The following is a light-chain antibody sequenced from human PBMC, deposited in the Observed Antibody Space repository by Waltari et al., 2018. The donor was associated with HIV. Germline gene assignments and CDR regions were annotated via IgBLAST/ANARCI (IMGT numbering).Light chain of an antibody. Sequence: QSALTQPPSASGSPGQSVTISCTGTSSDVGGYNYVSWYQQHPGKAPKLMIYEVSKRPSRVPNRFSGSKSGNTASLTVSGLQAEDEADYYCSSYAGSTYYVFGTGTKVTVV. CDR1: SSDVGGYNY. CDR3: SSYAGSTYYV. V-gene: IGLV2-8*01. J-gene: IGLJ1*01. CDR2: EVS.